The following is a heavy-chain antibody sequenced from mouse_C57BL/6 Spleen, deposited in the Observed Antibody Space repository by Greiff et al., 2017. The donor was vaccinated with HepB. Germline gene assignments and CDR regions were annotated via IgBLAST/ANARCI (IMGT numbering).Heavy chain of an antibody. D-gene: IGHD1-1*01. V-gene: IGHV1-76*01. CDR3: ARGTTVVAPGFAY. CDR1: GYTFTDYY. J-gene: IGHJ3*01. CDR2: IYPGSGNT. Sequence: QVQLKQSGAELVRPGASVKLSCKASGYTFTDYYINWVKQRPGQGLEWIARIYPGSGNTYYNEKFKGKATLTAEKSSSTAYMQLSSLTSEDSAVYFCARGTTVVAPGFAYWGQGTLVTVSA.